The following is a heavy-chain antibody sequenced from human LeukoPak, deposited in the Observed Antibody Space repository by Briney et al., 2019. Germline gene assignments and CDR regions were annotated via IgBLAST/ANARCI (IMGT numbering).Heavy chain of an antibody. D-gene: IGHD6-6*01. CDR2: INPSGGST. Sequence: ASVKVSCKASGYTFTSYYMHWVRQAPGQGLEWMGIINPSGGSTSYAQKFQGGVTMTRDTSTSTVYMELSSLRSEDTAVYYCARDGSSSSPGADYYYYMDVWGKGTTVTVSS. CDR3: ARDGSSSSPGADYYYYMDV. CDR1: GYTFTSYY. J-gene: IGHJ6*03. V-gene: IGHV1-46*01.